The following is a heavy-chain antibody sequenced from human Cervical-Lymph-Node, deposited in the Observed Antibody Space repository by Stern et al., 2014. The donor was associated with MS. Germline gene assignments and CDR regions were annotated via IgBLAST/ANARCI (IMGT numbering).Heavy chain of an antibody. CDR2: ISGGGRRT. V-gene: IGHV3-23*04. CDR3: AKEESDYTSPYYFDT. J-gene: IGHJ4*02. CDR1: GFTFSDYA. Sequence: EVQLVESGGGLEPPGGSLRLSCAASGFTFSDYAMNWVRQAPGKELQCVSTISGGGRRTYYADSVKGRFTSSRDNSKNTLYLQMFSLRAEDTAVYYCAKEESDYTSPYYFDTWGQGTLVTVSS. D-gene: IGHD4-17*01.